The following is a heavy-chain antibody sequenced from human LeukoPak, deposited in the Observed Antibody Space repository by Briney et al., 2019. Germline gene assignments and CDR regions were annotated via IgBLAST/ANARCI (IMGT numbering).Heavy chain of an antibody. J-gene: IGHJ3*01. CDR2: FYDTVST. CDR1: GGSISSSY. V-gene: IGHV4-59*08. D-gene: IGHD2-2*01. CDR3: ARHAAFITRGSCSSSNCYVDGLQT. Sequence: SETVSLTCTVSGGSISSSYWSWIRQSPGKGLERIGYFYDTVSTKYNPSLKRRVSISTDTSKNQLSLKLNSVTAADTAVYYCARHAAFITRGSCSSSNCYVDGLQTWGQGIMVSVSS.